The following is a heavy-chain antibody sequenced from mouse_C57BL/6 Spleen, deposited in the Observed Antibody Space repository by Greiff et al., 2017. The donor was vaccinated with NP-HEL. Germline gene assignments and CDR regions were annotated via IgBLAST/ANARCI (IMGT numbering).Heavy chain of an antibody. CDR2: IYPRSGNT. D-gene: IGHD1-1*01. CDR3: ARTPHYYGSSSNWYFGV. V-gene: IGHV1-81*01. CDR1: GYTFTSYG. Sequence: VQLQQSGAELARPGASVKLSCKASGYTFTSYGISWVKQRTGQGLEWIGEIYPRSGNTYYNEKFKGKATLTADKSSSTAYMELRSLTSEDSAVYFCARTPHYYGSSSNWYFGVWGTATTVTVAS. J-gene: IGHJ1*03.